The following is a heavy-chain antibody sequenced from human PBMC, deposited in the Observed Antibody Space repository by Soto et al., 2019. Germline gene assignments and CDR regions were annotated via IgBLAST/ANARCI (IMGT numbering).Heavy chain of an antibody. V-gene: IGHV4-59*08. CDR2: IYYRGNT. CDR1: GGSMSPYY. J-gene: IGHJ6*02. Sequence: LSETLSLTCSVFGGSMSPYYWSWSRQSPGKGLEWIANIYYRGNTNYNPSLESRVTISIDTSKNQFSLKLNSLTAADTAVYYCARHSKKTGDFDYYCGMDIWGQGTTVT. D-gene: IGHD7-27*01. CDR3: ARHSKKTGDFDYYCGMDI.